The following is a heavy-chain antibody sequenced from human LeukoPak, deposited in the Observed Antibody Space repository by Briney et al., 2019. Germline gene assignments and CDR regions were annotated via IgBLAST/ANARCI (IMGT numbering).Heavy chain of an antibody. V-gene: IGHV1-69*04. Sequence: GASVKVSCKASGGTFSSYAISWVRQAPGQGLEWMGRIIPILGIANYAQKFQGRVTITADKSTSTAYMELSSLRSEDTAVYYCARGLDSSGYYYEVGPYWGQGTLVTVSS. D-gene: IGHD3-22*01. CDR1: GGTFSSYA. CDR2: IIPILGIA. J-gene: IGHJ4*02. CDR3: ARGLDSSGYYYEVGPY.